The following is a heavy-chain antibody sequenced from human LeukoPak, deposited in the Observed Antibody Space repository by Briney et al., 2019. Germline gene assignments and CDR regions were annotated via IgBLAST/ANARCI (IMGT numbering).Heavy chain of an antibody. CDR2: ITTNTGNP. CDR3: ARDASTIRFDY. Sequence: ASVKVSCKSSGYTFTSYAVNWVRQAPGQGLEWMGWITTNTGNPTYAQGFTGRFVFSLDTSVSTAYLQISSLKAEDTAVYYCARDASTIRFDYWGQGTLVTVSS. CDR1: GYTFTSYA. J-gene: IGHJ4*02. V-gene: IGHV7-4-1*02. D-gene: IGHD5-24*01.